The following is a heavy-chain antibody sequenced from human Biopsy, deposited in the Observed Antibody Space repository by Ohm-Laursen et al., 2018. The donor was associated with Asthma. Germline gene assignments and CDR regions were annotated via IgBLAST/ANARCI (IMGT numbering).Heavy chain of an antibody. Sequence: SDTLSLTCSVSGGSISSGGFSWSWLRQYPGKGLEWIGYIHNSGNTNYNPSLKSRVTISLDTSKNHFSLRLSFVTAADTAVYFCARGQGRGIQLWSLDPWGQGILVTVSS. V-gene: IGHV4-61*03. CDR1: GGSISSGGFS. D-gene: IGHD5-18*01. CDR2: IHNSGNT. J-gene: IGHJ5*02. CDR3: ARGQGRGIQLWSLDP.